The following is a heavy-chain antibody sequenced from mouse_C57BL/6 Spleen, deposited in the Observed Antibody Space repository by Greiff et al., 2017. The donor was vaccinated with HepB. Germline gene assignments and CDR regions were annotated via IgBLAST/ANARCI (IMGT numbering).Heavy chain of an antibody. CDR2: INPGSGGT. CDR3: ARDHPVPGNAMDY. CDR1: GYAFTNYL. J-gene: IGHJ4*01. D-gene: IGHD1-1*01. V-gene: IGHV1-54*01. Sequence: QVQLQQSGAELVRPGTSVKVSCKASGYAFTNYLIEWVKQRPGQGLEWIGVINPGSGGTNYNEKFKGKATLTADKSSSTAYMQLSSLTSEDSAVYFCARDHPVPGNAMDYWGQGTSVTVSS.